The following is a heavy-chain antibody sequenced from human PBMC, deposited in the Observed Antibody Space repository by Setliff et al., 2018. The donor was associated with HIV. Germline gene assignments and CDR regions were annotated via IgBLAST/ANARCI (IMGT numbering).Heavy chain of an antibody. V-gene: IGHV4-4*09. CDR3: ARHGSGPFIITLPEGADYFDS. Sequence: SETLSLTCTVSGDSISSYSWNWIRQSPGGGLEWIGFIFSSGSTKYNPSLQSRVTMSIDTSKNQFSLRLTSVTAADTAVYYCARHGSGPFIITLPEGADYFDSWGQGTLVTVSS. CDR2: IFSSGST. J-gene: IGHJ4*02. CDR1: GDSISSYS. D-gene: IGHD3-10*01.